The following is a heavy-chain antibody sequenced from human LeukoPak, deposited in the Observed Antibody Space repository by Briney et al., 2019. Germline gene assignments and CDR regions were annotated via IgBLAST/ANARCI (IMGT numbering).Heavy chain of an antibody. CDR3: ASTAAPTVTTFYYGMDV. J-gene: IGHJ6*02. CDR1: GGSISSGGYY. V-gene: IGHV4-31*03. Sequence: SETLSLTCTVSGGSISSGGYYWSWIRQHPGKGLEWIGYIYYSGSTYYNPSLKSRVTILVDTSKNQFSLKLSSVTAADTAVYYCASTAAPTVTTFYYGMDVWGQGTTVTVSS. CDR2: IYYSGST. D-gene: IGHD4-17*01.